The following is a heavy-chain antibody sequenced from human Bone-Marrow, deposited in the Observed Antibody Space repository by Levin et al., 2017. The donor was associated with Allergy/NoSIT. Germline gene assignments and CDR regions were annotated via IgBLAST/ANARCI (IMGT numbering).Heavy chain of an antibody. Sequence: GESLKISCKVSGYNFYTFWIGWVRQKPGKGLEWMGIIYPSDSDSRYNPSFQGHVTFSVDKATSTAYLRWNSLTTSDSAMYFCARLRPDDYDYWSGYYGTSLFDYRGQGTQVTVSS. CDR3: ARLRPDDYDYWSGYYGTSLFDY. J-gene: IGHJ4*02. CDR2: IYPSDSDS. V-gene: IGHV5-51*01. D-gene: IGHD3-3*01. CDR1: GYNFYTFW.